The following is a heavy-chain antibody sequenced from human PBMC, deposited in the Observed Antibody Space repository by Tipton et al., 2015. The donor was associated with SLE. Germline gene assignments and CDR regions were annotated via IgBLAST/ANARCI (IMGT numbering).Heavy chain of an antibody. D-gene: IGHD6-19*01. CDR1: GGSFDSNNW. J-gene: IGHJ6*02. Sequence: TLSLTCAVSGGSFDSNNWWSWVRQPPGKGLEWIGEIYHSVITNYNPSLKGRVTISMDTSKNQFSLRLTSVTAADTAVYYCASNKWLVFVDVWGQGTTVTVSS. CDR3: ASNKWLVFVDV. V-gene: IGHV4-4*02. CDR2: IYHSVIT.